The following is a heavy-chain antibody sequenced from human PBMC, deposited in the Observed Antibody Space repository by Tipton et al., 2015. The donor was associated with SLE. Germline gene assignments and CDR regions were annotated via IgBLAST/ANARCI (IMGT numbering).Heavy chain of an antibody. CDR1: GFTFTTHA. J-gene: IGHJ6*02. CDR2: ISFDGSKK. D-gene: IGHD2-2*01. CDR3: ARDLGHCSTDICFFDGLDV. V-gene: IGHV3-30*09. Sequence: SLRLSCAAFGFTFTTHAMHWVRQAPGKGLEWVAVISFDGSKKYYADSLKGRFAISRDDSESTLYLQINSLTIDDTAVYYCARDLGHCSTDICFFDGLDVWGQGTTVTVSS.